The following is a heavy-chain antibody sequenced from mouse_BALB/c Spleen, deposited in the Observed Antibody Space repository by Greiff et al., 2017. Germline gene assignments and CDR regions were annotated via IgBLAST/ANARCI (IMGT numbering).Heavy chain of an antibody. CDR3: ATDRYPDY. V-gene: IGHV14-3*02. CDR1: GFNIKDTY. CDR2: IDPANGNT. D-gene: IGHD2-14*01. J-gene: IGHJ2*01. Sequence: EVQRVESGAELVKPGASVKLSCTASGFNIKDTYMHWVKQRPEQGLEWIGRIDPANGNTKYDPKFQGKATITADTSSNTAYLQLSSLTSEDTAVYYCATDRYPDYWGQGTTLTVSS.